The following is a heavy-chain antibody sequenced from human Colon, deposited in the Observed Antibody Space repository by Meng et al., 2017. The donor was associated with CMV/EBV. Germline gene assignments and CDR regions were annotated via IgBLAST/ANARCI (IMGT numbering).Heavy chain of an antibody. CDR2: VQSSGNT. V-gene: IGHV4-31*02. J-gene: IGHJ4*02. CDR3: VRGVYCGGDCYSGTDS. D-gene: IGHD2-21*02. CDR1: GSHDSVIYS. Sequence: GSHDSVIYSWTWSRQRPGRGVEWIGYVQSSGNTFCNPSLRSRLTMSADTSQNQFSLELQSMTAADTAVYYCVRGVYCGGDCYSGTDSWGQGTLVTVSS.